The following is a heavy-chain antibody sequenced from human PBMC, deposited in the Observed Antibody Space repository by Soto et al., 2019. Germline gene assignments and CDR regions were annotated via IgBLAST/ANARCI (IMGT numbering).Heavy chain of an antibody. Sequence: SCKASGYTFTSYGISWVRQAPGQGLEWIGYIYYSGSTNYNPSPKSRVTISVDTSKNQFSLQLNSVTPEDTAVYYSARDRWGRGRRGTDSFDVWGQGTMVTVSS. V-gene: IGHV4-59*12. J-gene: IGHJ3*01. D-gene: IGHD1-1*01. CDR2: IYYSGST. CDR3: ARDRWGRGRRGTDSFDV. CDR1: GYTFTSYG.